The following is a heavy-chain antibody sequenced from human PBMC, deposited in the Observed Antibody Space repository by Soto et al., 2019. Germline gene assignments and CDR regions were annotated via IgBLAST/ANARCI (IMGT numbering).Heavy chain of an antibody. CDR1: GFTFSSYE. CDR3: ASLGIVVVNNDAFDI. CDR2: ISSSGSTI. V-gene: IGHV3-48*03. D-gene: IGHD3-22*01. Sequence: VGSLRLSCAASGFTFSSYEMNWVRQAPGKGLEWVSYISSSGSTIYYADSVKGRFTISRDNAKNSLYLQMNSLRAEDTAVYYCASLGIVVVNNDAFDIWGQGTMVTVSS. J-gene: IGHJ3*02.